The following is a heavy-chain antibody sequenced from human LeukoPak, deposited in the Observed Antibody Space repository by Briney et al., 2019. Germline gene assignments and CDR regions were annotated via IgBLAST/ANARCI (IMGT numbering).Heavy chain of an antibody. Sequence: SQTLSLTCAISGDSVSSNSAAWNWIRQSPSRGLEWLGRTYYRSKWYNDYAVSVKSRITINPDTSKNQFSLQLNSVTPEDTAVYYCARGVAARQKLYYYYMDVWGKGTTVTVSS. CDR2: TYYRSKWYN. D-gene: IGHD6-6*01. J-gene: IGHJ6*03. V-gene: IGHV6-1*01. CDR1: GDSVSSNSAA. CDR3: ARGVAARQKLYYYYMDV.